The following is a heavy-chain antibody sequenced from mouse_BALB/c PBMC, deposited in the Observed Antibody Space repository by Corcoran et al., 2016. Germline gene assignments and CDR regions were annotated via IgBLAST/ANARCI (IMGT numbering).Heavy chain of an antibody. CDR3: ARCGNYAIDY. J-gene: IGHJ4*01. Sequence: QIKLVQSGPELKKPGETVKISCKASGYTFTNYGMNWVQQAPGKGLKWMGWINTYTGEPTYADDFKGRFAFSLETSARTAYLQINNLKNEDTATYFCARCGNYAIDYWGQGTSVTVSS. CDR2: INTYTGEP. V-gene: IGHV9-3-1*01. CDR1: GYTFTNYG. D-gene: IGHD1-1*02.